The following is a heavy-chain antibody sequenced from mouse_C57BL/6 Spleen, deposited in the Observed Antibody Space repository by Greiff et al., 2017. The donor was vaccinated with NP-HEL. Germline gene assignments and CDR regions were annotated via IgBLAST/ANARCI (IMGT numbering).Heavy chain of an antibody. CDR1: GYTFTSYT. J-gene: IGHJ1*03. D-gene: IGHD1-1*01. CDR2: INPSSGYT. Sequence: VQLQQSGAELARPGASVKMSCKASGYTFTSYTMHWVKQRPGQGLEWIGYINPSSGYTKYNQKFKDKATLTADKSSSTAYMQLSSLTSEDSAVYYCARSGITTVVATSDWYFDVWGTGTTVTVSS. CDR3: ARSGITTVVATSDWYFDV. V-gene: IGHV1-4*01.